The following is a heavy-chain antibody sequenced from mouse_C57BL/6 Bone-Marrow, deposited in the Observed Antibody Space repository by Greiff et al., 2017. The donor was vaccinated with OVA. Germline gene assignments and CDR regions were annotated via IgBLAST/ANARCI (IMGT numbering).Heavy chain of an antibody. Sequence: EVQLQQSGAELVKPGASVKLSCTASGFNIKDYYMHWVKQRTEQGLEWIGRIDPEDGETKYAPKFQGKATITADTSSNTAYLQLSSLTSEDTAVYYCASPTAQATSFYAMDYWGQGTSVTVSS. D-gene: IGHD3-2*02. CDR3: ASPTAQATSFYAMDY. V-gene: IGHV14-2*01. CDR1: GFNIKDYY. J-gene: IGHJ4*01. CDR2: IDPEDGET.